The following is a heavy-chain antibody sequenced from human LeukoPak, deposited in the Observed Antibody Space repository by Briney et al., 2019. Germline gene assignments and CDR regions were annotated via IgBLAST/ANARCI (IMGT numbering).Heavy chain of an antibody. CDR2: IYYSGST. CDR1: GGSISSSSYY. CDR3: ARDGYNPIDY. V-gene: IGHV4-39*07. Sequence: SETLSLTCTVSGGSISSSSYYWGWIRQPPGKGLEWIGCIYYSGSTYYNPSLKSRVTISVDTSKNQFSLKLSSVTAADTAVYYCARDGYNPIDYWGQGTLVTVSS. D-gene: IGHD5-24*01. J-gene: IGHJ4*02.